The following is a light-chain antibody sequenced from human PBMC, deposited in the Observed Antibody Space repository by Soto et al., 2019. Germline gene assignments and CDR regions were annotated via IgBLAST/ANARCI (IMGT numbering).Light chain of an antibody. Sequence: DIQMTQSPCTLSASIGDTVTVACRASQGISNWLAWYQQKPGKAPKLLIFHASSLESGVPSRFSGSGSGTEFTLTISSLQSDDFATYYCQQYSSYPTFGQGTKVDNK. J-gene: IGKJ1*01. V-gene: IGKV1-5*01. CDR3: QQYSSYPT. CDR2: HAS. CDR1: QGISNW.